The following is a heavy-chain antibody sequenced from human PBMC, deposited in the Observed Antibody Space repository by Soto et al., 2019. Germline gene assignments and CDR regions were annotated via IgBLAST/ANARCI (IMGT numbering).Heavy chain of an antibody. J-gene: IGHJ4*02. CDR3: AIKRYCTNGVCYCYGY. CDR1: GFTFSSYA. Sequence: SLRLSCAASGFTFSSYAMSWVRQAPGKGLEWVSAISGSGGSTYYADSVKGRFTISRDNSKNTLYLQMNSLRAEDTAVYYCAIKRYCTNGVCYCYGYWGQGTLVTVSS. CDR2: ISGSGGST. V-gene: IGHV3-23*01. D-gene: IGHD2-8*01.